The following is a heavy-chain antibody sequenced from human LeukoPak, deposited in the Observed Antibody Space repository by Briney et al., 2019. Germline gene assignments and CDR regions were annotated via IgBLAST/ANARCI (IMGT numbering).Heavy chain of an antibody. D-gene: IGHD3-9*01. V-gene: IGHV3-11*04. J-gene: IGHJ4*02. CDR2: ISSSGSTI. CDR3: ARDYPLDWLYDY. CDR1: GFTFSDYY. Sequence: GGSLRLSCAATGFTFSDYYMSWIRQAPGKGLEWVSYISSSGSTIYYADSVKGRFTISRDNAKNSLYLQMNSLRAEDTAVYYCARDYPLDWLYDYWGQGTLVTVSS.